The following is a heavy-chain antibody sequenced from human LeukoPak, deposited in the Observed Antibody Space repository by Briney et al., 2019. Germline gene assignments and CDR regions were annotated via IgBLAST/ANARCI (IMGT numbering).Heavy chain of an antibody. D-gene: IGHD3-22*01. CDR1: GFTFSSYA. V-gene: IGHV3-30*02. CDR2: IWNDGRNK. CDR3: ARDRGDYYDSRNWFDP. Sequence: GGSLRLSCAASGFTFSSYAMHWVRQAPGKGLEWVALIWNDGRNKYYADSVKGRFTISRDNSKNTLYLQMNSLRAEDTAVYYCARDRGDYYDSRNWFDPWGQGTLVTVSS. J-gene: IGHJ5*02.